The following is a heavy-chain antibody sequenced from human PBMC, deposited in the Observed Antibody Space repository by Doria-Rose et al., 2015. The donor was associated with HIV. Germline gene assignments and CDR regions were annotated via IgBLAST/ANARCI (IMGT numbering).Heavy chain of an antibody. CDR3: ARGSPTSVPGIKGGGDY. J-gene: IGHJ4*02. CDR2: ISSSSSYI. Sequence: VQLVESGGGLVKPGGSLRLSCAASGFTFSSYSMSWVRQAPGKGLEWVSSISSSSSYIYYADSVKGRFTISRDNAKNSLDLQMNSLRAEDTAVYYCARGSPTSVPGIKGGGDYWGQGTLVTVSS. D-gene: IGHD3-10*01. V-gene: IGHV3-21*03. CDR1: GFTFSSYS.